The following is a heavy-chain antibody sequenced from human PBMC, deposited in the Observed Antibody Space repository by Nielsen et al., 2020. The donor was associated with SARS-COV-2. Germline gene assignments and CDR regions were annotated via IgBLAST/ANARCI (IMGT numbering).Heavy chain of an antibody. Sequence: SETLSLTCTVSGGSISSSSYYWGWIRQPPGKGLEWIGSIYHSGSTYYNPSLKSRVTISVDRSKNQFSLKLSSVTAADTAVYYCARTLFYYYDSSGPSGGNGFDPWGQGTLVTVSS. CDR1: GGSISSSSYY. D-gene: IGHD3-22*01. CDR2: IYHSGST. V-gene: IGHV4-39*07. J-gene: IGHJ5*02. CDR3: ARTLFYYYDSSGPSGGNGFDP.